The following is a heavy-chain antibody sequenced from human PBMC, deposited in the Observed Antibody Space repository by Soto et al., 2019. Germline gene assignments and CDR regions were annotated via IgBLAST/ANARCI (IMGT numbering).Heavy chain of an antibody. CDR2: IYHSGST. Sequence: QVQLQESGPGLVKPSGTLSLTCAVSGGSISSSNWWTWVRQPPGKGLEWIGEIYHSGSTNYSPSLKSRVSISVDESKNQFSLRVISVTASDAAVYYCARLRGYEAAAFPPPLHGMDVWGQGTTVTVSS. CDR1: GGSISSSNW. D-gene: IGHD6-13*01. V-gene: IGHV4-4*02. J-gene: IGHJ6*02. CDR3: ARLRGYEAAAFPPPLHGMDV.